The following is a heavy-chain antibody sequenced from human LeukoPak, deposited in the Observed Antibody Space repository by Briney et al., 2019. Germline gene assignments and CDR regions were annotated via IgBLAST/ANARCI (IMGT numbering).Heavy chain of an antibody. J-gene: IGHJ4*02. Sequence: SETLSLTCTVSGGSISSYYWSWSRQPAGKGLEWIGRIYTSGSTNYNPSLKSRVTMSVDTSKNQFSLKLSSVTAADTAVYYCARDSQTGYSSGWYEGPFDYWGQGTLVTVSS. CDR3: ARDSQTGYSSGWYEGPFDY. D-gene: IGHD6-19*01. CDR2: IYTSGST. CDR1: GGSISSYY. V-gene: IGHV4-4*07.